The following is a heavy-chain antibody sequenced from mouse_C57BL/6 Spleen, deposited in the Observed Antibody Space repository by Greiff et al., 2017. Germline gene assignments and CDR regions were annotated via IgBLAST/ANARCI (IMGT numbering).Heavy chain of an antibody. V-gene: IGHV1-66*01. D-gene: IGHD1-1*01. CDR1: GYSFTSYY. J-gene: IGHJ3*01. Sequence: VQLQQSGPELVKPGASVKISCKASGYSFTSYYIHWVKQRPGQGLEWIGWIYPGSGNTKYNEKFKGKATLTADTSSSTAYMQLSSLTSEDSAVYYCARSGTTVVAPIAYWGQGTLVTVSA. CDR2: IYPGSGNT. CDR3: ARSGTTVVAPIAY.